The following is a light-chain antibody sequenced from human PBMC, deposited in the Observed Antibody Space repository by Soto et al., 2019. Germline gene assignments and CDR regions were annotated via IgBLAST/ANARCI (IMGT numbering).Light chain of an antibody. CDR3: HQRNT. V-gene: IGKV3-11*01. CDR1: QSVSTY. Sequence: EIVLTQSPGTLSLSPGERATLSCRASQSVSTYLAWYRQVPGQPPRLLIYDTGNRAAGIPPRFSGSRSGTDFTLTISSVQPEDFALYYCHQRNTFGQGTDWRL. J-gene: IGKJ5*01. CDR2: DTG.